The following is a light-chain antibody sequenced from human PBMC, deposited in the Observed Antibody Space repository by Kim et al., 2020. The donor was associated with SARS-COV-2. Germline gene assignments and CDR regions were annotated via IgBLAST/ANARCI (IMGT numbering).Light chain of an antibody. CDR3: QSYDSSLSGRV. Sequence: QRVTSSCTGSSSDIGAVYDVHWYQQLPGAAPKLLIYGNSNRPSGVPDRFSGSKSGTSASLAIAGLQAEDEADYYCQSYDSSLSGRVFGGGTQLTVL. CDR1: SSDIGAVYD. V-gene: IGLV1-40*01. CDR2: GNS. J-gene: IGLJ3*02.